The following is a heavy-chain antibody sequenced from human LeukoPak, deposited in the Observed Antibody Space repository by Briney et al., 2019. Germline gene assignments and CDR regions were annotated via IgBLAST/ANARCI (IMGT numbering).Heavy chain of an antibody. CDR1: GGSFSGYY. J-gene: IGHJ4*02. D-gene: IGHD6-13*01. V-gene: IGHV4-34*01. CDR3: ASISSSWCTPFDY. CDR2: INHSGST. Sequence: SETLSLTCAVYGGSFSGYYWSWIRQPPGKGLEWIGEINHSGSTNYNPSLKSRVTISVDTSKNQFSLKLSSVTAADTAVYYRASISSSWCTPFDYWGQGTLVTVSS.